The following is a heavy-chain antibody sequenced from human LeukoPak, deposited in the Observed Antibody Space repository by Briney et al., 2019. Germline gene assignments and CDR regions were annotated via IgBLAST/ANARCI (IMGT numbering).Heavy chain of an antibody. V-gene: IGHV3-74*01. CDR3: AREGEMATAGYFQH. CDR2: VNDDGRST. CDR1: GFTFKNFV. Sequence: PGGSLRLSCAAYGFTFKNFVMHWVRQAPGKGLVWVSRVNDDGRSTHYADYVKGRFTVSRDNAKNSLYLQLNSLRVEDTAVYYCAREGEMATAGYFQHWGQGTLVTVSS. J-gene: IGHJ1*01. D-gene: IGHD5-24*01.